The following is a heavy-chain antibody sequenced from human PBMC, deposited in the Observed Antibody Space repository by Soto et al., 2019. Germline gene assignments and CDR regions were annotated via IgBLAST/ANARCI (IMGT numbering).Heavy chain of an antibody. CDR1: GFSFSSYG. CDR3: AKERMEQYQLLPFFDY. J-gene: IGHJ4*02. V-gene: IGHV3-30*18. CDR2: ISYGGSNK. Sequence: SLRLSCAASGFSFSSYGMHWLRQAAGKGLEWVAVISYGGSNKYYADSVRGRFTISRDNSKNTLYLQMNSLRPEDTAVFYCAKERMEQYQLLPFFDYWGQGTLVTVSS. D-gene: IGHD2-2*01.